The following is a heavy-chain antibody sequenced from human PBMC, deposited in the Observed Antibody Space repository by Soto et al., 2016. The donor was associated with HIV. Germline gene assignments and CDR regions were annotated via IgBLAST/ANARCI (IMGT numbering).Heavy chain of an antibody. Sequence: EVQLVESGGGLVKPGGSLRLSCAASGFPFSTYNMNWVRQAPGKGLEWVSSISSSSNYIYYADSVEGRFTISRDNAKNSLYLQMNNLRAEDTAVYYCARDPPTMVRGAAGRQGFDYWGQGILVTVSS. CDR3: ARDPPTMVRGAAGRQGFDY. D-gene: IGHD3-10*01. CDR1: GFPFSTYN. J-gene: IGHJ4*02. CDR2: ISSSSNYI. V-gene: IGHV3-21*01.